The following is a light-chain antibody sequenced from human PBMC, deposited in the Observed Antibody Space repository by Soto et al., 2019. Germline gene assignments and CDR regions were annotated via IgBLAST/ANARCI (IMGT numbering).Light chain of an antibody. Sequence: DIQMTQSPSTLSTSVGDRVTITCRASQSISNWLAWYQQKPGKAPKLLIYKASTLDSGVPSRFSGSGSGTEFTLTISSLQPDDFATYYCQQYNSYPTFGQGTTVEIK. CDR3: QQYNSYPT. CDR2: KAS. V-gene: IGKV1-5*03. CDR1: QSISNW. J-gene: IGKJ1*01.